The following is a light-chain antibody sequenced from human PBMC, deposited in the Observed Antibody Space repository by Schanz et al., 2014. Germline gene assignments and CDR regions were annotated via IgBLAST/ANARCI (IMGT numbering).Light chain of an antibody. CDR1: SSDIGGYDY. V-gene: IGLV2-14*01. CDR2: DVV. CDR3: CSYVSSTTPYV. J-gene: IGLJ1*01. Sequence: QSALTQPASVSGSPGQSITISCTGTSSDIGGYDYVSWYQQHPGKAPKFMIYDVVNRPSGVSDRFSGSKSGNTASLTISGLQAEDEADYYCCSYVSSTTPYVFGFGTKLTVL.